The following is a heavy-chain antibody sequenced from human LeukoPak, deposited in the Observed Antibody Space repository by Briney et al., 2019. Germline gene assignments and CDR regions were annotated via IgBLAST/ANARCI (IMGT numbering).Heavy chain of an antibody. CDR1: GFTFSSYA. D-gene: IGHD5-18*01. Sequence: GGSLRLSCAASGFTFSSYAMSWVRQAPGKGLEWVSAISRSGGNTYYADSVKGRFTISRDNSKNTLYLQMNSLRAEDTAVYYCAKVSRQLGYVFDYWGQGTLVTVSS. J-gene: IGHJ4*02. CDR2: ISRSGGNT. V-gene: IGHV3-23*01. CDR3: AKVSRQLGYVFDY.